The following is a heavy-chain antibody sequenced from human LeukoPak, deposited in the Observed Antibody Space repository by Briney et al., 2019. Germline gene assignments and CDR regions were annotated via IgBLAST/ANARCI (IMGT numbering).Heavy chain of an antibody. Sequence: GGSLRLSCAASGFSFSVYWMHWVRQAPGKGPVWVSRIKTDGSITDYADSVKGRFTISRDDAKNTLYLQMNSLRAEDTAVYYCARDMFDWLFEDLEIGVSFDYWGQGTLVTVSS. CDR2: IKTDGSIT. CDR3: ARDMFDWLFEDLEIGVSFDY. V-gene: IGHV3-74*01. J-gene: IGHJ4*02. CDR1: GFSFSVYW. D-gene: IGHD3-9*01.